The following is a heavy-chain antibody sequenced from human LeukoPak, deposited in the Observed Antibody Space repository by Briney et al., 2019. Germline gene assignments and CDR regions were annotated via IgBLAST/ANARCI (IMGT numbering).Heavy chain of an antibody. V-gene: IGHV3-23*01. D-gene: IGHD3-22*01. CDR1: GFTFSTYA. CDR3: AKDLSDSSGYYSFDY. CDR2: ISGSGGNT. J-gene: IGHJ4*02. Sequence: GGSLRLSCAASGFTFSTYAMSWVRQAPGKGLEWVSTISGSGGNTYYADSVGGRFTISRDNSKNTLYLQMNSLRAEDTAVYYCAKDLSDSSGYYSFDYWGQGTLVTVSS.